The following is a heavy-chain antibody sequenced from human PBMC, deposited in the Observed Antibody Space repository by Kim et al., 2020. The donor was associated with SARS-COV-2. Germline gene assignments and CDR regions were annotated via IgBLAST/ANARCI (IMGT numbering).Heavy chain of an antibody. V-gene: IGHV4-59*01. CDR3: ACSGSAVFFDY. Sequence: NCNPSLKSRVTISVDTSKNQFSLKLSSVTAADTAVYYCACSGSAVFFDYWGQGTLVTVSS. D-gene: IGHD2-15*01. J-gene: IGHJ4*02.